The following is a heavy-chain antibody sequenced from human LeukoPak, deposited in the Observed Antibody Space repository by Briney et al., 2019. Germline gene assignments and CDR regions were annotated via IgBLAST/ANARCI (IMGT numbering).Heavy chain of an antibody. Sequence: SETLSLTCTVSGGSISSYYWSWIRQPPGKGLEWIGYIFYSGTTNYNPSLKSRVTISVDTSKDQFSLKLSSVTAADTAVYYCARHFGVDTAMVYWGQGTLVTVSS. CDR1: GGSISSYY. D-gene: IGHD5-18*01. CDR3: ARHFGVDTAMVY. J-gene: IGHJ4*02. CDR2: IFYSGTT. V-gene: IGHV4-59*08.